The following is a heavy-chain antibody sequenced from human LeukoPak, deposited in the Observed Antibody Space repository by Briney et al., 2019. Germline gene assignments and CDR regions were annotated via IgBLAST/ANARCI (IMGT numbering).Heavy chain of an antibody. Sequence: PGGSLRLSCAASGFTVSSNYMSWVRQAPGKGLEWVSVIYSGGSTYYADSVKGRFTISRDNSKNTLYLQMNSLRAEDTAVYYCARDRGSSINWFDPWGQGTLVTVSS. CDR1: GFTVSSNY. CDR2: IYSGGST. J-gene: IGHJ5*02. D-gene: IGHD6-13*01. V-gene: IGHV3-53*01. CDR3: ARDRGSSINWFDP.